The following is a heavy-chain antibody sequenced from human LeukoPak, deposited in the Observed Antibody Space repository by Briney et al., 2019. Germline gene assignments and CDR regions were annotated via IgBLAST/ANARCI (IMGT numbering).Heavy chain of an antibody. V-gene: IGHV3-74*03. CDR3: ARVDPKAPGDYS. Sequence: PGGSLRLSCAAPGFTFSSYWMHWVRQAPGKGLVWVSRINSDGSSTKYADSVKGLFTISRDNAKNTLYVQMNNLRAEDTAVYYCARVDPKAPGDYSWGRGTLVTVSS. CDR2: INSDGSST. CDR1: GFTFSSYW. D-gene: IGHD2-2*01. J-gene: IGHJ4*02.